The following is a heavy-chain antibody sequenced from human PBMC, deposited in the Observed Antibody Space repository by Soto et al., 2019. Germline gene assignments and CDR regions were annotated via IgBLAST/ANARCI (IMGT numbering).Heavy chain of an antibody. CDR3: TNTDV. V-gene: IGHV3-23*01. J-gene: IGHJ6*02. CDR1: GFTFISYT. CDR2: ISVSGNST. Sequence: GGSLRLSCAASGFTFISYTMTWVRQAPGKGLEWVSGISVSGNSTFYADSVKGRFTISRDNSKNTLYLQMNSLRAEDTAVYYCTNTDVWGQGTTVTVPS.